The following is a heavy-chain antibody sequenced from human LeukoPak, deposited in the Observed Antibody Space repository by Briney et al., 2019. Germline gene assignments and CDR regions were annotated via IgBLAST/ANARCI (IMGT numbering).Heavy chain of an antibody. CDR2: INWNGGNT. Sequence: GGSLRLSCAASGFTFDDYGMSWVRQAPGKGLEWVSGINWNGGNTGYADSVKGRFTISRDNVKNSLYLQMNSLRAEDTALYYCARAPSRTRLRSYNWFDPWGQGTLVTVSS. V-gene: IGHV3-20*04. CDR3: ARAPSRTRLRSYNWFDP. J-gene: IGHJ5*02. CDR1: GFTFDDYG. D-gene: IGHD5-12*01.